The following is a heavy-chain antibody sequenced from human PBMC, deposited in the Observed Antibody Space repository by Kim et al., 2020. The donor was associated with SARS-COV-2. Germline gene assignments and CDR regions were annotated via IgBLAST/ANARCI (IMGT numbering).Heavy chain of an antibody. J-gene: IGHJ6*02. CDR3: ARKIVGATTYYGMDV. CDR1: GGTFSTYA. Sequence: SVKVSCKASGGTFSTYAISWVRQAPGQGLEWMGGIIPIFGTGNYAQRFQGRVTITADESTTTAYMELSSLRSEDTAEYYCARKIVGATTYYGMDVWGQGTTVTVSS. CDR2: IIPIFGTG. V-gene: IGHV1-69*13. D-gene: IGHD1-26*01.